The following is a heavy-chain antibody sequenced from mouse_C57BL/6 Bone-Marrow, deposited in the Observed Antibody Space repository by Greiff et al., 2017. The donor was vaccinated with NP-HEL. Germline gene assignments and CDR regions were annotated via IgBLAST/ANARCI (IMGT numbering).Heavy chain of an antibody. CDR3: ARKGDYDEYAMGY. CDR2: ISNGGGST. D-gene: IGHD2-4*01. Sequence: EVMLVESGGGLVQPGGSLKLSCAASGFTFSDYYMYWVRQTPEKRLEWVAYISNGGGSTYYPDNVKGRFTFTRDNAKNTLYLQLSRLKSEDTAMYYGARKGDYDEYAMGYWGQGTSVTVSS. J-gene: IGHJ4*01. V-gene: IGHV5-12*01. CDR1: GFTFSDYY.